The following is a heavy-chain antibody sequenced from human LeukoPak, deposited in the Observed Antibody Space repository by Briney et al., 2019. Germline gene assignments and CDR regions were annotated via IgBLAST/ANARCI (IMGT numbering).Heavy chain of an antibody. CDR3: ARVLPYCSSTSCPTSD. J-gene: IGHJ4*02. CDR2: IIPILGIA. V-gene: IGHV1-69*04. CDR1: GGTFSSYA. Sequence: SVKVSCKASGGTFSSYAISWVRQAPGXXXXXXGXIIPILGIANYAQKFQGRVTITADKSTSTAYMELSSLRSEDTAVYYCARVLPYCSSTSCPTSDWGQGTLVTVSS. D-gene: IGHD2-2*01.